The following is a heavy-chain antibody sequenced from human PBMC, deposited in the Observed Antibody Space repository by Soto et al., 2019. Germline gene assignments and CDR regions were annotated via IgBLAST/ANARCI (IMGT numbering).Heavy chain of an antibody. Sequence: SLRLSCGASGFTFSSYAMSWVRQAPGKGLEWVSGISGSGGSTYYADSVKGRFTISRDNSKNTLYLQMNSLRAEDTAVYSCAKGSYRGYAFDAFDICGPATMVTVS. D-gene: IGHD5-12*01. V-gene: IGHV3-23*01. CDR2: ISGSGGST. J-gene: IGHJ3*02. CDR3: AKGSYRGYAFDAFDI. CDR1: GFTFSSYA.